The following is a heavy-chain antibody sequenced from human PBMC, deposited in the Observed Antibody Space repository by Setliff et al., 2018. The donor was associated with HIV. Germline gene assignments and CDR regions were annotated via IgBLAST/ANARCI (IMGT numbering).Heavy chain of an antibody. CDR3: AKDGDYRNGDYDAFDI. D-gene: IGHD4-4*01. V-gene: IGHV3-30*02. CDR1: GFTFSVHG. J-gene: IGHJ3*02. Sequence: GESLKLSCAASGFTFSVHGMHWVRQAPGKGLEWVAFINYDESSEYYADSVKGRVSISRDNSKNTVDLHMNSLRTEDTAVYYCAKDGDYRNGDYDAFDIWGRGTMVTVSS. CDR2: INYDESSE.